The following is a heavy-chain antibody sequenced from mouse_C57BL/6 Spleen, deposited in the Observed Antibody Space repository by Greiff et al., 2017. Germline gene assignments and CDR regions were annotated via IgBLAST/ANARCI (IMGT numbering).Heavy chain of an antibody. J-gene: IGHJ3*01. Sequence: QVQLQQPGAELVKPGASVKLSCKASGYTFTSYWMHWVKQRPGQGLEWIGMIHPISGSTNYNEKFKSKATLTVDKSSSTAYMQLSSLTSEDSAVYYYARYDYCSNSSFAYWGQGTLVTVSA. V-gene: IGHV1-64*01. CDR3: ARYDYCSNSSFAY. CDR2: IHPISGST. D-gene: IGHD1-1*01. CDR1: GYTFTSYW.